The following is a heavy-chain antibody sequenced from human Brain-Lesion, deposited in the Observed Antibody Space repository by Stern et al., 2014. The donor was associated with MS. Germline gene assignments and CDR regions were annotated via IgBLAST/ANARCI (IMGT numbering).Heavy chain of an antibody. V-gene: IGHV1-2*02. CDR1: GYTFTGYY. Sequence: DQLVESGAEVKKPGASVKVSCKTSGYTFTGYYIHWVRQPPGQGLEWMAWINPNTGGTKYAQKFQGRVTMTRDTPTSTAYVELGSLTSDDTAVYYCARDQRGITIFGVVTDYYYLGMDVWGQGTTVTVSS. CDR2: INPNTGGT. D-gene: IGHD3-3*01. CDR3: ARDQRGITIFGVVTDYYYLGMDV. J-gene: IGHJ6*02.